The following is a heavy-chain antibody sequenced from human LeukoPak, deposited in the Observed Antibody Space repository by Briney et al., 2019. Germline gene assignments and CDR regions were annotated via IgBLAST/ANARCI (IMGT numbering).Heavy chain of an antibody. J-gene: IGHJ4*02. Sequence: ASVKASCKASGYTFTSYDINWVRQATGQGLEWMGWMNPNSGNTGYAQKFQGRVTMTRNTSISTAYMELSSLRSEDTAVYYCARGVETYDYVWGSYRYQYYFDYWGQGTLVTVSS. CDR1: GYTFTSYD. CDR2: MNPNSGNT. CDR3: ARGVETYDYVWGSYRYQYYFDY. D-gene: IGHD3-16*02. V-gene: IGHV1-8*01.